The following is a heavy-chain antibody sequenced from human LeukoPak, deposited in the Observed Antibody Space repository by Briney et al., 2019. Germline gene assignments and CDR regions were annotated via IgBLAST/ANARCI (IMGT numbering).Heavy chain of an antibody. CDR1: GYTLTELS. CDR3: ATDQRGAGLGFVYGSGSFNGLDV. CDR2: FDPEDGET. J-gene: IGHJ6*02. D-gene: IGHD3-10*01. V-gene: IGHV1-24*01. Sequence: ASVKVSCRVSGYTLTELSMHWVRQAPEKGLEGRGGFDPEDGETIYAQKFQGRVTTTEDTSTDTGYMELSSLRSEDTAVYYCATDQRGAGLGFVYGSGSFNGLDVWGQGTTVTVSS.